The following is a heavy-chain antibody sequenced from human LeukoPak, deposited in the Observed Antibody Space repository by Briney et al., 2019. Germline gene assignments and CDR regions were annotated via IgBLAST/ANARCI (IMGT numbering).Heavy chain of an antibody. CDR1: GYTFTSYA. CDR2: INTNTGNP. V-gene: IGHV7-4-1*02. Sequence: ASVKVSCKASGYTFTSYAMHWVRQAPGQGLEWMGWINTNTGNPTYAQGFTGRFVFSLDTSVSTAYLQISSLKAEDTAVYYCARESRTVTYGSGSYYYYYYGMDVWGQGTTVTVSS. J-gene: IGHJ6*02. CDR3: ARESRTVTYGSGSYYYYYYGMDV. D-gene: IGHD3-10*01.